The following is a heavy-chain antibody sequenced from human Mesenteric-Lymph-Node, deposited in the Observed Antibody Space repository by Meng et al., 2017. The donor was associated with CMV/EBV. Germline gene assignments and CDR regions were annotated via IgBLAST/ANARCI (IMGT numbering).Heavy chain of an antibody. CDR3: ARHQRWLKSEGGFNY. Sequence: QGQPHRGAEGIFKASELLSPTWPVLCWVFKCYYWSWIRQPPGKGLEWIVEINHSGSTNYNPSLKSRVTISVDTSKNQFSLKLSSVTAADTAVYYCARHQRWLKSEGGFNYWGQGTLVTVSS. CDR1: CWVFKCYY. D-gene: IGHD4-23*01. J-gene: IGHJ4*02. V-gene: IGHV4-34*01. CDR2: INHSGST.